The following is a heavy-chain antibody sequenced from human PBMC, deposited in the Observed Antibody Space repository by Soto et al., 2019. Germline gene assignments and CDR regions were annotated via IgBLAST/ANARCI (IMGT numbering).Heavy chain of an antibody. Sequence: WGSLRLSWAASVFTFRMYWMHWVRQVPGKGPEWVSRINDDGISTNYADSVKGRFTISRDNAKNTLYLQMNALRVEDTGVYYCTRGPRPNSTGTGAFWGQGTMVTVSS. J-gene: IGHJ4*02. V-gene: IGHV3-74*01. CDR3: TRGPRPNSTGTGAF. CDR2: INDDGIST. CDR1: VFTFRMYW. D-gene: IGHD1-1*01.